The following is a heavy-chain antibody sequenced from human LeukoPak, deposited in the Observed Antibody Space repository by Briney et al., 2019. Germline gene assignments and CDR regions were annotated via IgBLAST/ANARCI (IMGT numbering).Heavy chain of an antibody. D-gene: IGHD3-10*01. CDR3: ARNLYYYGSGSLDY. Sequence: ASVKVSCKASGYTFTGYYMHWVRQAPGQGLEWMGWINPNSGGTNYAQKFQGRVTMTRDTSISTAYMELSRLRSDDTAVYYCARNLYYYGSGSLDYWGQGTLVTVSS. CDR1: GYTFTGYY. V-gene: IGHV1-2*02. J-gene: IGHJ4*02. CDR2: INPNSGGT.